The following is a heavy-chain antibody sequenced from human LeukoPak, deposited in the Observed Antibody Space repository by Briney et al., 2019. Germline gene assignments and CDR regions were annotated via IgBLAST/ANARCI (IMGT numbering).Heavy chain of an antibody. CDR3: AKHLGSWADCSSTSCLNWFDP. CDR2: ILYDGSKE. Sequence: PGGSLRLSCAASGFTFSSYGMHWVRQAPGKGLEWVAVILYDGSKEFYTDSVKGRFTISRDNSKNTLYLQMNSLRAEDTAVYYCAKHLGSWADCSSTSCLNWFDPWGQGTLVTVSS. D-gene: IGHD2-2*01. V-gene: IGHV3-33*06. CDR1: GFTFSSYG. J-gene: IGHJ5*02.